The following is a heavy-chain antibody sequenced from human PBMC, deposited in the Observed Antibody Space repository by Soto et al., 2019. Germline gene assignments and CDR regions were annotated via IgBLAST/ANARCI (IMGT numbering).Heavy chain of an antibody. CDR3: ALYCSGGSCVSDY. D-gene: IGHD2-15*01. V-gene: IGHV1-69*13. CDR1: GGTFSSYA. Sequence: SVKVSCKASGGTFSSYAISWVRQAPGQGLEWMGGIIPIFGTANYAQKFQGRVTITADESTSTAYMELSSLRSEDTAVYYCALYCSGGSCVSDYWGQGTLVTVSS. J-gene: IGHJ4*02. CDR2: IIPIFGTA.